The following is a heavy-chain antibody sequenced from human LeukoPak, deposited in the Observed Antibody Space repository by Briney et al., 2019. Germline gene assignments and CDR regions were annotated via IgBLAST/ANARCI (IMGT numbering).Heavy chain of an antibody. V-gene: IGHV4-59*08. D-gene: IGHD5-24*01. CDR1: GGSISSYY. CDR3: ARAKGGYNWAFDI. Sequence: PSETLSLTCTVSGGSISSYYWSSIRQPPGKGLEWIGYIYYSGSTNYNPSLKSRVTISVDTSKNQFSLKLRSVTAADTAVYYCARAKGGYNWAFDIWGQGTMVTASS. CDR2: IYYSGST. J-gene: IGHJ3*02.